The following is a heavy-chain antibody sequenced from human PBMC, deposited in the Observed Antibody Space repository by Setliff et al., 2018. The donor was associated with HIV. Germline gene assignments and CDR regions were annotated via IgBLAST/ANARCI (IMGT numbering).Heavy chain of an antibody. Sequence: SVKVSCKASGDTFRSRAFNWVRQAPGQGPEWMGGIIPMFGTANYAQRFQGRVTITADESTSTVYMELSSLRSDDTALYYCAREGNSGHGGQIEFDYWGQGTLVTVSS. CDR3: AREGNSGHGGQIEFDY. CDR2: IIPMFGTA. V-gene: IGHV1-69*13. D-gene: IGHD1-26*01. CDR1: GDTFRSRA. J-gene: IGHJ4*02.